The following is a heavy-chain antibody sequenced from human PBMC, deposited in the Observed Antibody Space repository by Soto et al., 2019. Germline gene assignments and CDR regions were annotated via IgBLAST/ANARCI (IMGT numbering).Heavy chain of an antibody. Sequence: QVTLKESGPVLVKPTETLTLTCTVSGFSLSNARMGVSWIRQPPGKALEWLAHIFSNDEKSYSTSLKSRLTTSKDTTKSQVVLTLSNMARVDTARNDCARSPRPEFLEGGGRPFDYWGQGTLVTVAA. D-gene: IGHD3-3*01. J-gene: IGHJ4*02. CDR1: GFSLSNARMG. V-gene: IGHV2-26*01. CDR3: ARSPRPEFLEGGGRPFDY. CDR2: IFSNDEK.